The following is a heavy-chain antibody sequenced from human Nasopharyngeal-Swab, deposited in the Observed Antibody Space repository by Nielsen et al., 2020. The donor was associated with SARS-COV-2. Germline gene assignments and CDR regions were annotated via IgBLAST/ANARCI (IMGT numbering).Heavy chain of an antibody. D-gene: IGHD1-14*01. CDR3: AREEGPAGIYYYGMDV. V-gene: IGHV1-3*01. CDR1: GGTFTSYA. CDR2: INAGNGNT. J-gene: IGHJ6*02. Sequence: ASVKVSCKASGGTFTSYAMHWVRQAPGQRLEWMGWINAGNGNTKYSQRFQGRVTITRDTSASTAYMELNSLRSEDTAVYYCAREEGPAGIYYYGMDVWGQGTTVTVSS.